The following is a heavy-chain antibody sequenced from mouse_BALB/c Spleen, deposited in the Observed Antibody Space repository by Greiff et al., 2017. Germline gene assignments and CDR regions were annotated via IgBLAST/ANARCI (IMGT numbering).Heavy chain of an antibody. V-gene: IGHV1-7*01. CDR3: AREVRRRYFDY. J-gene: IGHJ2*01. CDR1: GYTFTSYW. CDR2: ITPSTGYT. D-gene: IGHD2-14*01. Sequence: VKLQESGAELAKPGASVKMSCKASGYTFTSYWMHWVKQRPGQGLEWIGYITPSTGYTEYNQKFKDKATLTADKSSSTAYMQLSSLTSEDSAVYYCAREVRRRYFDYWGQGTTLTVSS.